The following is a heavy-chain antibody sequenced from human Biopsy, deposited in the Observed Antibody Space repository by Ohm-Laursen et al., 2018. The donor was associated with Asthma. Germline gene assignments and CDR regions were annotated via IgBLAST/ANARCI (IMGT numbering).Heavy chain of an antibody. V-gene: IGHV4-61*05. CDR1: GGSMSSSSYY. Sequence: SDTLSLTCTVSGGSMSSSSYYWGWIRQPPGKGLESIGHVYYSGSTNYNPSLKSRVTISIDASKNQFSLKLASVTAADTAVYYCARGVDRVTGLLDHFDSWGQGTLVTVSS. D-gene: IGHD2-21*02. J-gene: IGHJ4*02. CDR3: ARGVDRVTGLLDHFDS. CDR2: VYYSGST.